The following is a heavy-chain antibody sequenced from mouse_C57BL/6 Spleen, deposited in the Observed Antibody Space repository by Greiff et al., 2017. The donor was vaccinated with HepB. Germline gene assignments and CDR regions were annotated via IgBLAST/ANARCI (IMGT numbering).Heavy chain of an antibody. Sequence: QVHVKQSGAELVKAGASVKMSCKASGYTFTSYWMHWVKQRLGQGLAWFAETNPTNGRTYYNEKFKSKATLTVDKSSSTAYMLLSGPTFEDSAVYYCARIKNIVATDFDYWGQGTTRTVSS. J-gene: IGHJ2*01. CDR1: GYTFTSYW. CDR3: ARIKNIVATDFDY. V-gene: IGHV1S81*02. D-gene: IGHD1-1*01. CDR2: TNPTNGRT.